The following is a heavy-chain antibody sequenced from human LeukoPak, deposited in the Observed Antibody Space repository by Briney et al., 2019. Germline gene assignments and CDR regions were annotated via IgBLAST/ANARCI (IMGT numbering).Heavy chain of an antibody. D-gene: IGHD5-24*01. J-gene: IGHJ3*02. CDR3: ARRRDGSNSGAFDI. CDR1: GFTFSSYA. V-gene: IGHV3-23*01. CDR2: ISGSGSNI. Sequence: GGSLRLSCAASGFTFSSYAMSWVRHAPGKGLEWVLGISGSGSNIYYLDSVKGRFTISRDNSRNTLYLQMISLRGDDTALYYCARRRDGSNSGAFDIWGQGTMVTVFS.